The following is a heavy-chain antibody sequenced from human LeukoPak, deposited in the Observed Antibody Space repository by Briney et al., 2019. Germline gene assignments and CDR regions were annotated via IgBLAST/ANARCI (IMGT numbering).Heavy chain of an antibody. CDR1: GFTFSSYS. CDR2: ISSSSSYI. D-gene: IGHD6-19*01. J-gene: IGHJ6*03. V-gene: IGHV3-21*01. CDR3: ARDSSGVTAVVKGAYYYYMDV. Sequence: GGSLRLSCAASGFTFSSYSMNWVRQAPGKGLEWVSSISSSSSYIYYADSVKGRFTISRDNAKNSLYLQMNSLRAEDTAVYYCARDSSGVTAVVKGAYYYYMDVWGKGTTVTVSS.